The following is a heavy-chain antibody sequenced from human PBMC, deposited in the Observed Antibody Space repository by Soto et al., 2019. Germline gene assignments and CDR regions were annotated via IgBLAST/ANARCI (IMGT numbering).Heavy chain of an antibody. CDR1: GFTFSSYA. CDR3: AKDASTGGNVFDY. J-gene: IGHJ4*02. V-gene: IGHV3-23*01. CDR2: IRGSGVST. Sequence: GGSLRLSCAASGFTFSSYAMSWVRQAPGKGLEWVSAIRGSGVSTYYADSVKGRFTISRENSKNTLYLQMNSLRAEDTAVYYCAKDASTGGNVFDYWGQGTLVTVSS. D-gene: IGHD2-8*01.